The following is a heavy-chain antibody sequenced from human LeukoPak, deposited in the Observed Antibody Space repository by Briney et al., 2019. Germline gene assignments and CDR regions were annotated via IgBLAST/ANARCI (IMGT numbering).Heavy chain of an antibody. J-gene: IGHJ4*02. CDR2: ISGSGGST. CDR3: ARDRERWLQLGNLDY. D-gene: IGHD5-24*01. CDR1: GFTFSSYA. V-gene: IGHV3-23*01. Sequence: PGGSLRLSCAASGFTFSSYAMSWVRQAPGKGLDWVSVISGSGGSTYYADSVKGRFTISRDNAKNSLYLQMNSLRAEDTAVYYCARDRERWLQLGNLDYWGQGTLVTVSS.